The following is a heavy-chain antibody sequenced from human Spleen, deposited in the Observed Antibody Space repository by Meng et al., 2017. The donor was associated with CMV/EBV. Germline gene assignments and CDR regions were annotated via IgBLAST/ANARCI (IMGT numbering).Heavy chain of an antibody. V-gene: IGHV4-31*03. CDR2: IYYSGST. Sequence: CPFSGGSISRGAYSWRWLRQHPGQGLEWIGYIYYSGSTYFTPSLKSRITISVDTSKGQFYLTLSSVTAADTAVYYCAKGGSSSVYFDFWGQGTLVTVSS. CDR1: GGSISRGAYS. J-gene: IGHJ4*02. D-gene: IGHD6-13*01. CDR3: AKGGSSSVYFDF.